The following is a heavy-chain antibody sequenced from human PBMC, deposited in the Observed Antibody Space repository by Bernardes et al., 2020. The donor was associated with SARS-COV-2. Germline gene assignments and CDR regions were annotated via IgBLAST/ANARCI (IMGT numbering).Heavy chain of an antibody. J-gene: IGHJ4*02. CDR1: GFTFSNYW. V-gene: IGHV3-7*01. CDR3: ARGVGYCSGGSCHGYFDF. D-gene: IGHD2-15*01. CDR2: IIQDGSEK. Sequence: GGSLRLSCTASGFTFSNYWMTWVRQAPGKGLEWVANIIQDGSEKYFVDSLKGRFTISRDNAKSSLYLQMNSLRAEDTAVYYCARGVGYCSGGSCHGYFDFWGQGTLVTVSS.